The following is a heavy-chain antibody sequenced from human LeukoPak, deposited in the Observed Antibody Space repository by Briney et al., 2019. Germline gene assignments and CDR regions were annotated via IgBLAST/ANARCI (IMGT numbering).Heavy chain of an antibody. J-gene: IGHJ4*02. CDR2: IYYSGST. V-gene: IGHV4-59*01. CDR1: GGSISTDY. Sequence: PSETLSLTCSVSGGSISTDYWSWIRRPPGKGLEWIGNIYYSGSTNYNPSLKSRVTISVDTSKNQFSLKLSSVTAADTAVYYCARANYFDFWGQGTLVTVSS. CDR3: ARANYFDF.